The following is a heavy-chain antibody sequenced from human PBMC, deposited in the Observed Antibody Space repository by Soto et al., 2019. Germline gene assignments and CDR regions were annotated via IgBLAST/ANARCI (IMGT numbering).Heavy chain of an antibody. CDR2: IHYRGNI. V-gene: IGHV4-59*08. D-gene: IGHD6-19*01. CDR1: GDPITTHH. J-gene: IGHJ4*02. Sequence: SETLSLSCTVSGDPITTHHWSWIRQSPGKGLEWIGHIHYRGNINYNPSLQSRVTITMDTSKSQLSLKMNSVTAADTAVYYCAGHVNNSVRYFYWGQGTLVTVS. CDR3: AGHVNNSVRYFY.